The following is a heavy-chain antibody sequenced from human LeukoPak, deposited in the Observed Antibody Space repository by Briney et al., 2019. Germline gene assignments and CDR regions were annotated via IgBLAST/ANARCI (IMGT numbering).Heavy chain of an antibody. V-gene: IGHV4-34*01. CDR3: ARDPARGNYDY. CDR1: GGSFSGYY. CDR2: INHSGST. J-gene: IGHJ4*02. Sequence: SETLSLTCAVYGGSFSGYYWSWIRQPPGKGLEWIGEINHSGSTNYNPSLKSRVTISVDRSKNQFSLKLSSVTAADTAVYYCARDPARGNYDYWGQGTLVTVSS. D-gene: IGHD4-11*01.